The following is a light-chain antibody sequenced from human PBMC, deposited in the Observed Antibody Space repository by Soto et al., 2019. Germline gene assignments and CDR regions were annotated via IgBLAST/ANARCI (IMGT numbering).Light chain of an antibody. CDR1: QGISNY. V-gene: IGKV1-27*01. CDR3: QKYNSAPTWT. Sequence: DIQMTQSPSSLSASVGDRVTITCRASQGISNYLAWYQQKPGKVPKLLIYAASTLQSGVPSRFSGSGSGTDFTLTISSLQPVDVATYYCQKYNSAPTWTFGQGTKVEIK. CDR2: AAS. J-gene: IGKJ1*01.